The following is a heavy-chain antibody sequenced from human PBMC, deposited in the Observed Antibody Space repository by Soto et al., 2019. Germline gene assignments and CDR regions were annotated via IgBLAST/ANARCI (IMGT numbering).Heavy chain of an antibody. CDR2: VAPIFDFS. Sequence: QVQLVQSGAEVKKPGSSLRVSCRASGGTFDSYSISWVRQAPGQGLEWLGKVAPIFDFSRYAPKFQGRVTITADISTSIAYMALSGLTSEDTAVYYCATGALGRRQQLVRDAFDFWGQGTKVTVSS. CDR3: ATGALGRRQQLVRDAFDF. D-gene: IGHD6-13*01. V-gene: IGHV1-69*02. CDR1: GGTFDSYS. J-gene: IGHJ3*01.